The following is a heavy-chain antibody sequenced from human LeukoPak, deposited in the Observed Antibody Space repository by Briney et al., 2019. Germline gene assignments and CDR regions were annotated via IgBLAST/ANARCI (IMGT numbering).Heavy chain of an antibody. D-gene: IGHD6-13*01. CDR3: AKAIQQHSSSWFDYYYYYMDV. J-gene: IGHJ6*03. V-gene: IGHV3-23*01. Sequence: PGGSLRLSCAASGLTFSSYAMSWVRQAPGKGLEWASAISGSGGSTYYADSVKGRFTISRDNSKNTLYLQMNSLRAEDTAVYYCAKAIQQHSSSWFDYYYYYMDVWGKGTTVTVSS. CDR2: ISGSGGST. CDR1: GLTFSSYA.